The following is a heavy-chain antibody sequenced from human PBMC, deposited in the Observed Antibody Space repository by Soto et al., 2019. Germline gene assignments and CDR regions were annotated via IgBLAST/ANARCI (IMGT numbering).Heavy chain of an antibody. CDR1: GYTFNRHD. CDR3: AREGLYGSIQDNTFDI. D-gene: IGHD6-19*01. J-gene: IGHJ3*02. V-gene: IGHV1-8*01. Sequence: QVQLLQSGAEVKRSGASVRISCKASGYTFNRHDINWVRQATGQGPEWIGWRNPNSGNTGYAQKFQGRVTMTRDSSITTAYMDLSSLTSEDTAIYYCAREGLYGSIQDNTFDIWGQGTMVSVSS. CDR2: RNPNSGNT.